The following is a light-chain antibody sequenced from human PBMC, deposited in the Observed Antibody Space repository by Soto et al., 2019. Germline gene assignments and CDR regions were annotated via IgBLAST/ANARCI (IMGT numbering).Light chain of an antibody. V-gene: IGLV2-14*03. CDR2: DVT. CDR1: SSDVGGYDH. CDR3: SSYTNKDTLV. Sequence: QSVLTQPASVSGSPGQSITISCTGTSSDVGGYDHVSWYQQHPGKAPKLIIYDVTVRPSGISPRFSGSKSDNTASLAVSGLQPEDEADYYCSSYTNKDTLVFGGGTKLPVL. J-gene: IGLJ3*02.